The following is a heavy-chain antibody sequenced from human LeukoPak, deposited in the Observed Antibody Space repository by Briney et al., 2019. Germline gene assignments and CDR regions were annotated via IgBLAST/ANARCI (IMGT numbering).Heavy chain of an antibody. CDR1: GFTFSSYW. V-gene: IGHV3-7*01. D-gene: IGHD6-13*01. Sequence: GGSLRLSCAASGFTFSSYWMSWVRQAPGKGLEWVANIKQDGSEKYYVGSVKGRFTISRDNAKNSLYLQMNSLRAEDTAVYYCARDPFPYSSSPRHFDYWGQGTLVTVSS. CDR2: IKQDGSEK. J-gene: IGHJ4*02. CDR3: ARDPFPYSSSPRHFDY.